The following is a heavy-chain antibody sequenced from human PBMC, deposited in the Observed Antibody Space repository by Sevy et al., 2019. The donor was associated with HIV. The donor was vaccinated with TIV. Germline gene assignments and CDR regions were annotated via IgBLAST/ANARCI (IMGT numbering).Heavy chain of an antibody. J-gene: IGHJ4*02. CDR1: GFTLNSYW. CDR2: IKQDGSVK. D-gene: IGHD6-13*01. Sequence: GGYLRLSCVASGFTLNSYWMSWVHQAPGKGLEWVANIKQDGSVKYYVDSVKGRFTISRDNARNLLYLQMNSLRVEDTALYYCVRAIAADGSFWGQGTLVTVSS. CDR3: VRAIAADGSF. V-gene: IGHV3-7*01.